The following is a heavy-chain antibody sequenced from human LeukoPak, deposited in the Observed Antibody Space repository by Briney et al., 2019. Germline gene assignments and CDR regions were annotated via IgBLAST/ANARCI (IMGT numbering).Heavy chain of an antibody. CDR2: IYYSGRT. Sequence: KTSETLSLTCTVSGGSISSYYWSWIRQPPGKGLDYIGNIYYSGRTYYNPSLKSRVTISVDTSKNQFSLKLSSVTAADTAVYYCARQGYYDSSGYYPIPNFDYWGQGILVTVSS. V-gene: IGHV4-59*04. CDR1: GGSISSYY. J-gene: IGHJ4*02. D-gene: IGHD3-22*01. CDR3: ARQGYYDSSGYYPIPNFDY.